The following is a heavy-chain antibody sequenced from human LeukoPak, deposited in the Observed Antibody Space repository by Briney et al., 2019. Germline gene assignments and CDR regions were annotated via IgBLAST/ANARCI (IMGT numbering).Heavy chain of an antibody. CDR3: ASLTRDASGITIFGIDAFDI. CDR1: GYTSTSHD. Sequence: VASVKVSCKASGYTSTSHDINWVRQATGQGLEWMGWMNPNSVNTGYAQKFQGRVTMTRNTSISTAYMELSSLRSEDTAVYYCASLTRDASGITIFGIDAFDIWGQGTMVTVSS. CDR2: MNPNSVNT. V-gene: IGHV1-8*01. D-gene: IGHD3-3*01. J-gene: IGHJ3*02.